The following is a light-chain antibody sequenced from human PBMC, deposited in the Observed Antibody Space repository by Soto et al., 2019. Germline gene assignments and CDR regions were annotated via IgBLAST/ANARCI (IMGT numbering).Light chain of an antibody. Sequence: EVGMKQSPATLSVSPEEGATLSCRASQGIGDTLAWYQHKPGQTPRLLIYDTSTRATGVPTRFSGSRSGAEFTLTFNSLQSEDFAVYYCQPYTNWPLTFGGGTKVDIK. V-gene: IGKV3-15*01. J-gene: IGKJ4*01. CDR3: QPYTNWPLT. CDR1: QGIGDT. CDR2: DTS.